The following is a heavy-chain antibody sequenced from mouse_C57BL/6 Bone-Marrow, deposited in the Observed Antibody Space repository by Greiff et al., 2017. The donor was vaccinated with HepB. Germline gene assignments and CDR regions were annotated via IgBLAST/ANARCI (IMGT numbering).Heavy chain of an antibody. CDR3: ARKDYYGSFFDY. Sequence: VQLQQSGPGLVQPSQSLSITCTVSGFSLTSYGVHWVRQSPGKGLEWLGVIWSGGSPDYNAAFISRLSISKDNSKSQVFFKMNSLQADDTAIYYCARKDYYGSFFDYWGQGTTLTVSS. CDR2: IWSGGSP. CDR1: GFSLTSYG. J-gene: IGHJ2*01. V-gene: IGHV2-2*01. D-gene: IGHD1-1*01.